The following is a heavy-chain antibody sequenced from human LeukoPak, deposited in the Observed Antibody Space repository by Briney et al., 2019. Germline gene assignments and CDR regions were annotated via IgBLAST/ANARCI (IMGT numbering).Heavy chain of an antibody. CDR2: IWYDGSNK. D-gene: IGHD6-13*01. Sequence: GGSLRLSCAASGFTFSSYSMNWDRQAPGKGLEWVAVIWYDGSNKYYADSVKGRFTISRDNSKNTLYLQMNSLRAEDTAVYYCARESIAAAGGSFDYWGQGTLVTVSS. CDR1: GFTFSSYS. V-gene: IGHV3-33*08. CDR3: ARESIAAAGGSFDY. J-gene: IGHJ4*02.